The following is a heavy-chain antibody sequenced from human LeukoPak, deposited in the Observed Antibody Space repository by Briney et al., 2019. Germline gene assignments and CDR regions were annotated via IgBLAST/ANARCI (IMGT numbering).Heavy chain of an antibody. CDR1: GYSSTSNW. CDR2: IYPGEADT. J-gene: IGHJ4*02. Sequence: GESLNFSGKASGYSSTSNWISWVRKMHGKGLEWMGIIYPGEADTRYRPSFKAHVTIPAATPITTAYLQWTSLKASDTAMYYCARNRDGYHAIDYWGQGTLVTVSS. V-gene: IGHV5-51*04. CDR3: ARNRDGYHAIDY. D-gene: IGHD5-24*01.